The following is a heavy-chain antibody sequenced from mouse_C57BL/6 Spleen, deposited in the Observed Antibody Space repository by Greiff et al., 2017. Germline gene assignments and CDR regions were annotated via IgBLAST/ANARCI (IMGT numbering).Heavy chain of an antibody. CDR3: ARKETAQATFAY. CDR1: GYTFTDYN. D-gene: IGHD3-2*02. J-gene: IGHJ3*01. CDR2: INPNNGGT. Sequence: EVQLQQSGPELVKPGASVQMSCKASGYTFTDYNLHWVKQSHGKSLEWIGYINPNNGGTSYNQKFKGKATLTVNKSSSTAYMELRSLTSEDSAVYYCARKETAQATFAYWGQGTLVTVAA. V-gene: IGHV1-22*01.